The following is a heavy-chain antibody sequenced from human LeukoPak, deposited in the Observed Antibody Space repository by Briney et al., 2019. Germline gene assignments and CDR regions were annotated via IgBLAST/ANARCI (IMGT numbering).Heavy chain of an antibody. V-gene: IGHV3-66*02. J-gene: IGHJ4*02. CDR2: IYSGGST. D-gene: IGHD5/OR15-5a*01. CDR1: GFTVSSNY. Sequence: GGPLRLSCAASGFTVSSNYISGVGKAPGKGLEWVSVIYSGGSTYYADSVKGRFTISRDNSKNTLYLQMNSLRAEDTAVYYCARGPSVWGQGTLVTVSS. CDR3: ARGPSV.